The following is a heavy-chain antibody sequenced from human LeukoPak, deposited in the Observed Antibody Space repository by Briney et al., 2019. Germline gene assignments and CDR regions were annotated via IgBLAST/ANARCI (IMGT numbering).Heavy chain of an antibody. CDR2: IYYSGST. D-gene: IGHD2-2*02. V-gene: IGHV4-38-2*02. CDR3: ARADPIPDY. J-gene: IGHJ4*02. Sequence: SETLSLTCTVSGYSISSGYYWGWIRQPPGKGLEWIGSIYYSGSTYYNPSLKSRVTISVDTSKNQFSLKLSSVTAADTAVYYCARADPIPDYWGQGTLVTVSS. CDR1: GYSISSGYY.